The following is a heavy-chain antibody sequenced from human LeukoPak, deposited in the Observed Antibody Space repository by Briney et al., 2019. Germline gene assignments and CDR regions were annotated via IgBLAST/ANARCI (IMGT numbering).Heavy chain of an antibody. CDR3: ASGGSSSWYKGRDDAFDI. J-gene: IGHJ3*02. CDR1: GGSFSGYY. CDR2: INHSGST. D-gene: IGHD6-13*01. V-gene: IGHV4-34*01. Sequence: SETLSLTCAVYGGSFSGYYWSWIRQPPGKGLEWIGEINHSGSTNYNPSLKSRVTISVDTSKNQFSLKLSSVTAADTAVYYCASGGSSSWYKGRDDAFDIWGQGTMVTVSS.